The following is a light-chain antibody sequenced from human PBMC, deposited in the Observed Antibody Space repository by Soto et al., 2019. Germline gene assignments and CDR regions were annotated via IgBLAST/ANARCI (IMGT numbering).Light chain of an antibody. CDR3: AAWDDSLSAYWV. CDR2: RNN. J-gene: IGLJ3*02. Sequence: QSVLTQPPSASGTPGQRVTISCSGSSSNIGSNYVYWYQQLPGTAPKLHIYRNNQRPSGVPDRFSGSKSGTSASLAISGLRSEDEADYYCAAWDDSLSAYWVFGGGTKLTVL. CDR1: SSNIGSNY. V-gene: IGLV1-47*01.